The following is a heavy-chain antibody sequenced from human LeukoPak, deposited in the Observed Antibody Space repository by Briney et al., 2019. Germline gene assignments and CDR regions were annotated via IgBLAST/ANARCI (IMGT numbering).Heavy chain of an antibody. CDR1: GFTFSDYY. CDR3: ARDLISVGEYS. CDR2: ISTGGSNI. V-gene: IGHV3-11*01. D-gene: IGHD3-10*01. J-gene: IGHJ4*02. Sequence: GGSLRLSCAASGFTFSDYYMSWIRQAPGKGLEWLSYISTGGSNIYYAGSVKGRFTISRDNTKNSLYLQMNSLRAEDTAVYYCARDLISVGEYSWGQGTLVTVSS.